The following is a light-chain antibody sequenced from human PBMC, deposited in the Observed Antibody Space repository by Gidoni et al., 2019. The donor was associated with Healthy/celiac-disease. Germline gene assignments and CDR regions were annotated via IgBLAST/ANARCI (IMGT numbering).Light chain of an antibody. Sequence: QSVLTQPPSASGTPGQRVTISCSGSSSNIGSNYVYWYQQLPGTAPKLLISRNNQRPSGVPDRFSGSKSGTSASLAISGLRSEDEADYYCAAWDDSLGGLPFGTGTKVTVL. J-gene: IGLJ1*01. V-gene: IGLV1-47*01. CDR1: SSNIGSNY. CDR3: AAWDDSLGGLP. CDR2: RNN.